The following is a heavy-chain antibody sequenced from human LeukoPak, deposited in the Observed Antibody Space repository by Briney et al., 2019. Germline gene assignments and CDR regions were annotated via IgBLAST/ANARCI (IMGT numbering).Heavy chain of an antibody. CDR3: AREVVDAFDI. D-gene: IGHD2-15*01. CDR1: GLTFSSYA. V-gene: IGHV3-30-3*01. J-gene: IGHJ3*02. CDR2: ISYDGSNK. Sequence: GGSLRLSCAASGLTFSSYAMHWVRQAPGKGLEWVAVISYDGSNKYYADSVKGRFTISRDNSKNTLYLQMNSLRAEDTAVYYCAREVVDAFDIWGQGTMVTVSS.